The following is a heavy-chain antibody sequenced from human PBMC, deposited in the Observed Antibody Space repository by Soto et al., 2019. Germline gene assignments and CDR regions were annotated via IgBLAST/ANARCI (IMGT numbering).Heavy chain of an antibody. V-gene: IGHV1-69*13. J-gene: IGHJ4*02. D-gene: IGHD5-12*01. CDR2: IIPIFGTA. CDR1: GGTFSSYA. CDR3: ARDVGDGYNLFDY. Sequence: GASVKVSCKASGGTFSSYAISWVRQAPGQGLEWMGGIIPIFGTANYAQKLQGRVTITADESTSTAYMELSSLRSEDTAVYYCARDVGDGYNLFDYWGQGTLVTVSS.